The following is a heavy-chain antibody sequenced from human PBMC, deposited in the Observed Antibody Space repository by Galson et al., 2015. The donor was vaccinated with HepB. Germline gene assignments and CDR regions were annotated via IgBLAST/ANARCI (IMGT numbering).Heavy chain of an antibody. CDR1: GFTFSNYA. D-gene: IGHD3-16*01. CDR2: ISAGGDTT. CDR3: AKGDVWGPAERNYGMDV. V-gene: IGHV3-23*01. J-gene: IGHJ6*02. Sequence: SLRLSCAASGFTFSNYAMTWVRQAPGKGLAWVSSISAGGDTTYYGDSVKGRFTIYRDNAKKMLSLRTNSLRAEDTAVYYCAKGDVWGPAERNYGMDVWCQGTTVTVSS.